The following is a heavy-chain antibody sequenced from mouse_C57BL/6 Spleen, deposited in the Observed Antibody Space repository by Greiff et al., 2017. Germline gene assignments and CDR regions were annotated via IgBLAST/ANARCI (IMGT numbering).Heavy chain of an antibody. CDR3: ARTPYCGSSYLDY. CDR2: IYPGSGST. V-gene: IGHV1-55*01. D-gene: IGHD1-1*01. J-gene: IGHJ2*01. CDR1: GYTFTSYW. Sequence: QVQLQQSGAELVKPGASVKMSCKASGYTFTSYWITWVKQRPGQGLEWIGDIYPGSGSTNYNEKFKGKATLTVDTSSSTAYMQLSSLTSEDSAVYYCARTPYCGSSYLDYWGQGTTLTVSS.